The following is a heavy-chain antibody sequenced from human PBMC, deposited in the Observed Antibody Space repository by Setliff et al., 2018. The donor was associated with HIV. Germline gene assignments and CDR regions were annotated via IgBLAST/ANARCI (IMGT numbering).Heavy chain of an antibody. D-gene: IGHD1-26*01. CDR3: ARCSGSYPCDGMDV. Sequence: GESLKISCKGSGYTFTTYWIAWVRQMPGKGLGWMGIIFPGDSDTRYSPSFQGQVTISADKSITTAYLQWSSLKASDTAMYYCARCSGSYPCDGMDVWGQGTTVTVSS. V-gene: IGHV5-51*01. CDR2: IFPGDSDT. CDR1: GYTFTTYW. J-gene: IGHJ6*02.